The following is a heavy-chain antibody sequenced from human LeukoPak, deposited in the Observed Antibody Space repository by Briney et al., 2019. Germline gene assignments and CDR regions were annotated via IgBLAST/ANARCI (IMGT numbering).Heavy chain of an antibody. V-gene: IGHV4-59*08. CDR1: GGSISGYY. D-gene: IGHD3-10*01. CDR3: ARAAYGSGSYLFDY. CDR2: IYNSGNT. J-gene: IGHJ4*02. Sequence: SETLSLTCTVSGGSISGYYWSWIRQPTGKGLEWIGYIYNSGNTNYNPSLKSRVTISVDTSKNQFSLKLSSVTAADTAVYYCARAAYGSGSYLFDYWGQGTLVTVSS.